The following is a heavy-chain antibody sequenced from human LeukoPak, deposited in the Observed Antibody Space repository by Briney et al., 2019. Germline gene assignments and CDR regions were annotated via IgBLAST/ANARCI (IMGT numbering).Heavy chain of an antibody. CDR1: GYTFTGYY. J-gene: IGHJ4*02. V-gene: IGHV1-2*02. CDR3: ATDSADYSNYLTDY. Sequence: ASVKVSCKASGYTFTGYYMHWVRQAPGQGLEWMGWINPNSGGTNYAQKFQGRVTMTRDTSISTAYMELSRLRSDDTAVYYCATDSADYSNYLTDYWGQGTLVTVSS. D-gene: IGHD4-11*01. CDR2: INPNSGGT.